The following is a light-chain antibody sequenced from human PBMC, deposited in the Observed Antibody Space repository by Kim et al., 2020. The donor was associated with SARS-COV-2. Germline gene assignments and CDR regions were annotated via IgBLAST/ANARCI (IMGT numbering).Light chain of an antibody. J-gene: IGLJ3*02. Sequence: QSALTQPRSVSGSPGQSVTISCTGTSSDVGGYSYVSWYQQHPGKAPKLMIYDVTKRPSGVPDRFSGSKSGNTASLTISGLQAEDETDYYCSSYAGSYTWLFGGGTQLTVL. CDR2: DVT. V-gene: IGLV2-11*01. CDR3: SSYAGSYTWL. CDR1: SSDVGGYSY.